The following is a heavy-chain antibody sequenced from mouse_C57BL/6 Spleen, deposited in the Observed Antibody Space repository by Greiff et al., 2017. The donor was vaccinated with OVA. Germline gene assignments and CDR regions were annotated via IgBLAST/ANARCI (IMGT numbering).Heavy chain of an antibody. J-gene: IGHJ1*03. CDR1: GFTFSDYG. V-gene: IGHV5-15*04. CDR2: ISNLAYSI. Sequence: DVHLVESGGGLVQPGGSLKLSCAASGFTFSDYGMAWVRQAPRKGPEWVAFISNLAYSIYYADTVTGRFTISRENAKNTLYLEMSSLRSEDTAMYYCARRSWYFDVWGTGTTVTVSS. CDR3: ARRSWYFDV.